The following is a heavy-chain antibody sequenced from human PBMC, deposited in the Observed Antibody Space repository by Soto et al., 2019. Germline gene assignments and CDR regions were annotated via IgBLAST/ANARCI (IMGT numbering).Heavy chain of an antibody. CDR2: ISYDGSNK. V-gene: IGHV3-30-3*01. D-gene: IGHD6-13*01. CDR3: ARDVFAAAGTVQYYYGMDV. CDR1: GFTFSSYA. Sequence: GGSLRLSCAASGFTFSSYAMHWVRQAPGKGLEWVAVISYDGSNKYYADSVKGRFTISRDNSKNTLYLQMNSLRAEDTAVYYCARDVFAAAGTVQYYYGMDVWGQGTTVTVSS. J-gene: IGHJ6*02.